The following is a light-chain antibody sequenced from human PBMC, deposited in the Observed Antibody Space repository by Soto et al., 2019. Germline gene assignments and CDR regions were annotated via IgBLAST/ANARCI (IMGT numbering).Light chain of an antibody. V-gene: IGKV3-15*01. CDR2: GAS. J-gene: IGKJ2*01. CDR3: QQYKSWPPLFT. CDR1: QSVGNN. Sequence: EIVMTQSPATVSVSPGERATLYCRASQSVGNNLAWYQQKPGQAPSLFIFGASVRATGVPDRFSGSGSGTEFTLSISNLQSEDSAVYYCQQYKSWPPLFTFGQGTKVDVK.